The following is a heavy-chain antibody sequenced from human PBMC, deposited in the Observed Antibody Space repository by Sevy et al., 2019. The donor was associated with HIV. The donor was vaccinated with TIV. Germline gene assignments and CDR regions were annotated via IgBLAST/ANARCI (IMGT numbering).Heavy chain of an antibody. CDR1: GFSFGAYA. Sequence: GGSLRLSCRVSGFSFGAYAMSWVRQAPGKGLECVGFIRSKVYGGTTEYAASVEGRFLISRDDSKSIAYLKMNCVKIEDTAIYYCTRCRRMSGPRLTDYYYYIDVWGKGTMVTVSS. CDR3: TRCRRMSGPRLTDYYYYIDV. V-gene: IGHV3-49*04. J-gene: IGHJ6*03. CDR2: IRSKVYGGTT.